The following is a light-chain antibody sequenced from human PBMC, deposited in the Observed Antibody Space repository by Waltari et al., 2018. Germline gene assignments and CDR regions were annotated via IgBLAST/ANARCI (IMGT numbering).Light chain of an antibody. Sequence: QLVLTQSPSASASLGASVKLTCTLSSGPSPYAIAWHQQQPEKGPRYLLKLNSDGSHSKGDGIPDRFSGSKSGAERYLTISSLQSEDEGDYYCQTWGTGTVVFGGGTKLTVL. V-gene: IGLV4-69*01. J-gene: IGLJ2*01. CDR2: LNSDGSH. CDR1: SGPSPYA. CDR3: QTWGTGTVV.